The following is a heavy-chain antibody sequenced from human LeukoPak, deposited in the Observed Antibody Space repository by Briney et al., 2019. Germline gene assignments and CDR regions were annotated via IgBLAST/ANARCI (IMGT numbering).Heavy chain of an antibody. J-gene: IGHJ4*02. CDR3: AGAYCTNGVCPTGIPY. CDR1: GGTFSSYA. Sequence: GASVKVSCKASGGTFSSYAISWVRQAPGQGLEWMGGIIPIFGTANYAQKFQGRVTITTDESTSTAYMELSSLRSEDTAVYYCAGAYCTNGVCPTGIPYWGQGTLVTVSS. V-gene: IGHV1-69*05. D-gene: IGHD2-8*01. CDR2: IIPIFGTA.